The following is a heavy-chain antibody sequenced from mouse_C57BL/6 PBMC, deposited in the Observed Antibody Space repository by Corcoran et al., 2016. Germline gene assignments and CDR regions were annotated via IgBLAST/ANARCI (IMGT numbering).Heavy chain of an antibody. J-gene: IGHJ2*01. D-gene: IGHD1-1*01. CDR2: IYPGDGDT. Sequence: QVQLQQSGAELVKPGASVKISCKASGYAFSSYWMNWVKQRPGKGLEWIGQIYPGDGDTNYNGKFKGKATLTADKSSSTAYMQLSSLTSEDSAVYFCARSCGGDTVVSHFDYYGQGTTLAVSS. CDR1: GYAFSSYW. CDR3: ARSCGGDTVVSHFDY. V-gene: IGHV1-80*01.